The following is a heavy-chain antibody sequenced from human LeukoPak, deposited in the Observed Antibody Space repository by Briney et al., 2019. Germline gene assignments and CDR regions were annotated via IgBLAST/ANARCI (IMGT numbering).Heavy chain of an antibody. J-gene: IGHJ4*02. CDR1: GVSISSSNSY. Sequence: PSETLSLTCTVSGVSISSSNSYWGWIRQPPGKGLEWIGSIYYAGNTYYNASLKSRVTISIDTSKNQISLRLTSVTATDTAMYYCARQTGSGLFTLPGGQGTLVTVSS. CDR3: ARQTGSGLFTLP. D-gene: IGHD3/OR15-3a*01. CDR2: IYYAGNT. V-gene: IGHV4-39*01.